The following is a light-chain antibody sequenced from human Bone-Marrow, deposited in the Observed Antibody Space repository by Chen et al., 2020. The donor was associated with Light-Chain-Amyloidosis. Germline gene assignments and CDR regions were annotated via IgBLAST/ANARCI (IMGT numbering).Light chain of an antibody. Sequence: QSALTQPASVSGSPGQSITISSTGSSSDVGTYNLVSWYQQNPGKAPKLMIFKVNKRPSGISNRFAGSRSGHPASLTISGRLAEDEADYHWGSYAGSNTVVFGGGTKLTVL. J-gene: IGLJ2*01. CDR1: SSDVGTYNL. CDR3: GSYAGSNTVV. CDR2: KVN. V-gene: IGLV2-23*02.